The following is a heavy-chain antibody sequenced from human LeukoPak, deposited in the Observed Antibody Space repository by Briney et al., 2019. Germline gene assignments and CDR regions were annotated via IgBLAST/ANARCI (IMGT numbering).Heavy chain of an antibody. Sequence: SQTLSLTCTVSGGSISRGSYYWSWIRQPAGKGLEWIGRIYTSGSTNYNPSLKSRVTISVDTSKNQFSLKLSSVTAADTAVYYCARGEDSSGWYVAAIDYWGQGTLVTVSS. CDR2: IYTSGST. CDR1: GGSISRGSYY. V-gene: IGHV4-61*02. D-gene: IGHD6-19*01. J-gene: IGHJ4*02. CDR3: ARGEDSSGWYVAAIDY.